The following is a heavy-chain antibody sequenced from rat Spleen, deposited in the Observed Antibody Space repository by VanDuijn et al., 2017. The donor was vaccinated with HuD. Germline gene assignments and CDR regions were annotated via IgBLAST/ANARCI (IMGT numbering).Heavy chain of an antibody. CDR3: ARVGYNFDY. D-gene: IGHD1-4*01. CDR2: MWSDGKT. V-gene: IGHV2-32*01. CDR1: GFSLTNYH. Sequence: QVQLKESGPGLVQPSQTLSLTCTVSGFSLTNYHVHWVRQPPGKGLEWMGVMWSDGKTAYNSSLKSRLRISRDTSKSQVFLKMNSPQTEDTATYYCARVGYNFDYWGQGVMVTVSS. J-gene: IGHJ2*01.